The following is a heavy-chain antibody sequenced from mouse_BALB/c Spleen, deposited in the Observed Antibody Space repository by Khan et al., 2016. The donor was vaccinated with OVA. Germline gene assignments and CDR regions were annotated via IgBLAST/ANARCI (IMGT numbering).Heavy chain of an antibody. CDR2: INPSTGYT. CDR3: ARKELYGSFAY. CDR1: GFTFTNYW. D-gene: IGHD1-1*02. Sequence: QVQLQQSGPELAKPGASVYISCMASGFTFTNYWMHWVKQTPGQGLEWMGYINPSTGYTEYTQYFNDKATLTTDNSSSTAYMQLSSLTYEDSAVYYCARKELYGSFAYWGQGTLVTVSA. V-gene: IGHV1-7*01. J-gene: IGHJ3*01.